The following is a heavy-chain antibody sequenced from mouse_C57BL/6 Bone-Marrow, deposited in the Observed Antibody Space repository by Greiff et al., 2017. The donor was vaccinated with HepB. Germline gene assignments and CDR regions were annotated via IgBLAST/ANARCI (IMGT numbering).Heavy chain of an antibody. V-gene: IGHV3-8*01. CDR1: GYSITSYY. CDR3: ARGSSIGYVDV. J-gene: IGHJ1*03. D-gene: IGHD1-1*01. CDR2: ISYSGST. Sequence: VQLKESGPGLAKPSQTLSLTCSVTGYSITSYYWNWIRKFPGNKLEYMGYISYSGSTYYNPSLKSRISITRDTSKNQYYLQLNSVTTEDTATYSCARGSSIGYVDVWGTGTTVTVSS.